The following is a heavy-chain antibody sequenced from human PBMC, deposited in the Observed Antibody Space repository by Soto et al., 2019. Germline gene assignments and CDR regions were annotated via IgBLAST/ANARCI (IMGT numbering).Heavy chain of an antibody. CDR1: GYTFTNYG. CDR2: INVYNGNT. J-gene: IGHJ5*02. Sequence: QVQLVQSGGEVKKPGASVKVSYKASGYTFTNYGISWVRQAPGQGLEWMGWINVYNGNTKYAQKVQGRVTMTTDTSTSTAYMELRSLRSDDTAVYYCARGVGSGSYYNQYNWFDPWGQGTLVTVSS. V-gene: IGHV1-18*01. CDR3: ARGVGSGSYYNQYNWFDP. D-gene: IGHD3-10*01.